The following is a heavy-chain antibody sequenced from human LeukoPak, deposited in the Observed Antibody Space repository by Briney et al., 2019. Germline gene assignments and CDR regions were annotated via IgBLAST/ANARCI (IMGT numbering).Heavy chain of an antibody. Sequence: GESLKISCKGSGYSFTSYWIGWVRQMPGKGLEWMGIFYPGDSDTRYSPSFQGQVTISADKSISTAYLQWSSLKASDTAMYYCARRSRTLGYYYGMDVWGQGTTVTVSS. D-gene: IGHD1-14*01. V-gene: IGHV5-51*01. CDR2: FYPGDSDT. J-gene: IGHJ6*02. CDR1: GYSFTSYW. CDR3: ARRSRTLGYYYGMDV.